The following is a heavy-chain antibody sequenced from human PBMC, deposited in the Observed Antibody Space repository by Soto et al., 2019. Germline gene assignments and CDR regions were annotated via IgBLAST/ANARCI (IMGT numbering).Heavy chain of an antibody. Sequence: QVQLQESGPGLVKPSETLSLTCSVSGDSISSNNWWSWVRQPPGKGLEWIGEIYQSGTTNYNPSLKSRVTMSVDTSKNQFSLNLRSVTAADTAVYYCARDGSGSPGAADYWGQGTLVTVSS. CDR1: GDSISSNNW. D-gene: IGHD1-26*01. V-gene: IGHV4-4*02. J-gene: IGHJ4*02. CDR2: IYQSGTT. CDR3: ARDGSGSPGAADY.